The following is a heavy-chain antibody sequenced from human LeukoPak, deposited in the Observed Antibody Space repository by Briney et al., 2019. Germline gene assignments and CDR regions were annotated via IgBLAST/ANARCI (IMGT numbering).Heavy chain of an antibody. CDR1: GYTLTSYG. CDR2: MNPNSGNT. V-gene: IGHV1-8*02. D-gene: IGHD2-15*01. Sequence: ASVKVSCKASGYTLTSYGMNWVRQATGRGLEWVSWMNPNSGNTGYAQKLQGRVTMTRNSSITTAYMQLSSLRSEDTAMYYCARRHGRCSDGSCYYPDYWGQGTLVTVSS. J-gene: IGHJ4*02. CDR3: ARRHGRCSDGSCYYPDY.